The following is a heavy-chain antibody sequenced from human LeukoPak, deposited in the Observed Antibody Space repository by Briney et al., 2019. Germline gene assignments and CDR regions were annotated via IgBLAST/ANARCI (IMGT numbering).Heavy chain of an antibody. J-gene: IGHJ6*02. CDR1: GFTFSSYG. CDR3: AKDKPPIVTPSYRWSPIGLGGMDV. CDR2: ISYDGSNK. Sequence: GRSLRLSCAASGFTFSSYGMHWVRQAPGKGLEWVAVISYDGSNKYYADSVKGRFTISRDNSKNTLYLQMNSLRAEDTAVYYCAKDKPPIVTPSYRWSPIGLGGMDVWGQGTTVTVSS. D-gene: IGHD2/OR15-2a*01. V-gene: IGHV3-30*18.